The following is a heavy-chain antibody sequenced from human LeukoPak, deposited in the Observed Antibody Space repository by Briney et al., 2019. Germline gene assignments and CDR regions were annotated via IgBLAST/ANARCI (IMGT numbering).Heavy chain of an antibody. D-gene: IGHD2-2*02. V-gene: IGHV4-38-2*02. CDR2: IYTSGST. CDR3: ARDYNRYCTSTSCYSDAFDI. Sequence: SETLSLTCAVSGYSISSGYYWGWIRQPPGKGLEWIGSIYTSGSTNYNPSLKSRVTMSVDTSKNQFSLKLSSVTAADTAVYYCARDYNRYCTSTSCYSDAFDIWGQGTMVTVSS. CDR1: GYSISSGYY. J-gene: IGHJ3*02.